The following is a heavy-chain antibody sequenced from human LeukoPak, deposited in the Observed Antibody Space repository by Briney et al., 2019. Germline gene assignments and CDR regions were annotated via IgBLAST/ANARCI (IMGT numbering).Heavy chain of an antibody. J-gene: IGHJ4*02. CDR2: IYPSDGST. CDR3: ARGEVCRDGDCYPPGR. V-gene: IGHV1-46*01. D-gene: IGHD2-21*02. Sequence: ASVKVSCKDSGYTFTAYYIHWVRQAPGVGLEWLGIIYPSDGSTTYAQRFQGRVTMTRDTSTSTVYMELRSLTSEDTAVYFCARGEVCRDGDCYPPGRWGQGTLVTVSS. CDR1: GYTFTAYY.